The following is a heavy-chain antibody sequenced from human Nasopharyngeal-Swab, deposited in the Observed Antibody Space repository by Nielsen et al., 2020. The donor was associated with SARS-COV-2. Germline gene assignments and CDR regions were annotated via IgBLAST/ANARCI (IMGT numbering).Heavy chain of an antibody. CDR2: IYYSGST. J-gene: IGHJ4*02. V-gene: IGHV4-30-4*01. Sequence: SETLSLTCTVSGGSISSGDYYWSWIRQPPGKGLEWIGYIYYSGSTYYNPSLKSRVTISVDTSKNQFSLKLSSVTAADTAVYYCAREGTYYYDSSGYSYWGQGTLVTVSS. CDR1: GGSISSGDYY. D-gene: IGHD3-22*01. CDR3: AREGTYYYDSSGYSY.